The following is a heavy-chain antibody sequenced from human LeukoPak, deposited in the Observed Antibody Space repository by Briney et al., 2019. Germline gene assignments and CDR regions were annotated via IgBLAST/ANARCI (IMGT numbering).Heavy chain of an antibody. CDR2: IYYSGST. V-gene: IGHV4-59*11. Sequence: SETLSLTCAVSGGSFSGHYWSWIRQPPGKGLEWIGYIYYSGSTNYNPSLKSRVTISVDTSKNQFSLKLSSVTAADTAAYYCARGVQLERFDYWGQGTLVTVSS. J-gene: IGHJ4*02. D-gene: IGHD1-1*01. CDR1: GGSFSGHY. CDR3: ARGVQLERFDY.